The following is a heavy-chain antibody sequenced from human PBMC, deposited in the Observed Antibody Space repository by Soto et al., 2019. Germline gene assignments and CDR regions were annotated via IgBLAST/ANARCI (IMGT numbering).Heavy chain of an antibody. CDR1: GFTFGTFT. CDR3: ARVMCGDCSSYYYYSMDV. J-gene: IGHJ6*02. D-gene: IGHD2-21*02. Sequence: EVQLVESGGGLVKPGGSLRLSCAASGFTFGTFTMSWVRQAPGKGLEWVPSIGTTSTYINYADSERGRFTISRDNAKNSLYVQMNSLRAEDTAVYFCARVMCGDCSSYYYYSMDVWGQGTTVTVSS. V-gene: IGHV3-21*01. CDR2: IGTTSTYI.